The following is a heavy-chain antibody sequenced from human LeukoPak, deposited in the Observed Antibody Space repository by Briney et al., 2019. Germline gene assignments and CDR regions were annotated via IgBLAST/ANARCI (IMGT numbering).Heavy chain of an antibody. V-gene: IGHV4-38-2*02. CDR2: IYHSGRT. CDR1: GYSISSGYY. J-gene: IGHJ4*02. CDR3: ARDYARFGLYYFDY. Sequence: PSETLSLTCTVSGYSISSGYYWGWIRQPPGKGLEWIGSIYHSGRTFYNPSLKSRVTISVDTSKNQFSLKLTSVTAADTAVYYCARDYARFGLYYFDYWGQGTLVTVSS. D-gene: IGHD3-10*01.